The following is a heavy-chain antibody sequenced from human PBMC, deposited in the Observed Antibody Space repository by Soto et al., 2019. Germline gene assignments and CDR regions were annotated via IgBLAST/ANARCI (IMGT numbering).Heavy chain of an antibody. D-gene: IGHD6-19*01. V-gene: IGHV4-34*01. CDR1: GGSFSGYY. CDR3: ARVTLIAVAGGWFDP. Sequence: SETLSLTCAVYGGSFSGYYWSWIRQPPGKGLEWIGEINHSGSTNYNPSLKSRVTISVDTSKNQFSLKLSSVTAADTAVYYCARVTLIAVAGGWFDPWGQGTLVTVSS. J-gene: IGHJ5*02. CDR2: INHSGST.